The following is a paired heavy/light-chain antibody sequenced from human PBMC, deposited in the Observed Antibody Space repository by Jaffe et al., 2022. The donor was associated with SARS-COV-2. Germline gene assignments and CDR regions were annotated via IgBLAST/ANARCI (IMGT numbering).Heavy chain of an antibody. V-gene: IGHV3-23*01. CDR3: AKAGPYYFDY. Sequence: EVQLLESGGGLVQPGGSLRLSCAASGFTFSTYAMSWVRQAPGKGLEWVSAISGNSVTIYYADSVRGRFTISRDNSKNTLYLQMNSLRAEDTAVYYCAKAGPYYFDYWGQGTLVTVSS. CDR1: GFTFSTYA. CDR2: ISGNSVTI. J-gene: IGHJ4*02.
Light chain of an antibody. CDR1: QSVSSN. CDR2: GAS. CDR3: QQYINWPRT. Sequence: EIVMTQSPATLSVSPGERATLSCRASQSVSSNLAWYQQKPGQAPRLLIYGASTRATGIPARFSGSGSGTEFTLTINSLQSEDFAVYYCQQYINWPRTFGQGTRVEIK. J-gene: IGKJ1*01. V-gene: IGKV3-15*01.